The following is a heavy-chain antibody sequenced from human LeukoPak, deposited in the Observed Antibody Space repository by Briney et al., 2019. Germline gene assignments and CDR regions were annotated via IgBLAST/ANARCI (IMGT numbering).Heavy chain of an antibody. CDR3: ARARGYSYGYPDY. V-gene: IGHV4-39*01. CDR2: MYYSGST. J-gene: IGHJ4*02. Sequence: SETLSLTCTVSGGSISSSSYYWGWIRQPPGKGLEWIGSMYYSGSTYYNPSLKSRVTISVDTSKNQFSLKLSSVTAADTAVYYCARARGYSYGYPDYWGQGTLVTVST. CDR1: GGSISSSSYY. D-gene: IGHD5-18*01.